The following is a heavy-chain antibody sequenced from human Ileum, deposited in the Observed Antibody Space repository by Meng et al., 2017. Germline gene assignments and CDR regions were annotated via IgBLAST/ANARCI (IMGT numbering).Heavy chain of an antibody. D-gene: IGHD7-27*01. J-gene: IGHJ4*02. CDR3: ARDHWGSLDY. CDR2: AST. CDR1: GGSVSSAGYQ. Sequence: QVQRQGSGPGLVRPSETLSLICTVSGGSVSSAGYQWGWIRQPPGKGLEWIGYASTNYNPSLKSRVTISLDTSKNQFSLKLSSVTAADTAVYYCARDHWGSLDYWGQGILVTVSS. V-gene: IGHV4-61*08.